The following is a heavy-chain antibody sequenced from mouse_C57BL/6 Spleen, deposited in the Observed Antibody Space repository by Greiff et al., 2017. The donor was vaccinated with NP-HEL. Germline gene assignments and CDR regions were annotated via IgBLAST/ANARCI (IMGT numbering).Heavy chain of an antibody. Sequence: VQLQQPGAELVKPGASVKLSCKASGYTFTSYWMQWVKQRPGQGLEWIGEIDPSDSYTNYNQKFKGKATLTVDTSSSTAYMQLSSLTSEDSAVYYCARSKDYGGDYWGQGTSVTVSS. CDR2: IDPSDSYT. J-gene: IGHJ4*01. V-gene: IGHV1-50*01. CDR3: ARSKDYGGDY. CDR1: GYTFTSYW. D-gene: IGHD2-4*01.